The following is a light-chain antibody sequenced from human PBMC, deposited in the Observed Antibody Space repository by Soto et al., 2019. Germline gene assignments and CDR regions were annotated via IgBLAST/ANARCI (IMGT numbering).Light chain of an antibody. CDR1: QSVSSN. V-gene: IGKV3-15*01. J-gene: IGKJ4*01. CDR3: QQYNKWPLT. CDR2: GAS. Sequence: EIVMTQSPATLSVSPGERATLSCRASQSVSSNLAWYQQKPGQVPRLLIYGASTRATGMPARFSGSGSGTEFTLIISSLQSEDLAVYYCQQYNKWPLTFGGGTKVEIK.